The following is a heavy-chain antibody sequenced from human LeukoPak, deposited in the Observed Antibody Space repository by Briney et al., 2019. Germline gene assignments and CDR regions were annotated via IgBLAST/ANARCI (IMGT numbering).Heavy chain of an antibody. Sequence: NPSETLSLTCSVSGYSISSGYYWGWIRQPPGKGLEWIGSIYHSGRTYHNPSVKSRVTISVDTSKNQFSLKLSSVTAADTAVYYCARGYCSSTSCYPYYMDVRGKGTTVTVSS. CDR1: GYSISSGYY. J-gene: IGHJ6*03. CDR2: IYHSGRT. D-gene: IGHD2-2*01. V-gene: IGHV4-38-2*02. CDR3: ARGYCSSTSCYPYYMDV.